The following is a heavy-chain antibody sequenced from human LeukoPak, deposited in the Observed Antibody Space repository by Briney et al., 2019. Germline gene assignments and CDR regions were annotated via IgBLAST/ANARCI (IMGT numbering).Heavy chain of an antibody. Sequence: PSETLSLTCTVSGASISNYYWSWIRQPPGRGLEWIGYIYPSGSTYYNPSLKSRVTISADADKSQFSLKLRSVTAADTAVYYCARDQISTTWYGAFDICGQGTMVSVSS. V-gene: IGHV4-59*01. CDR1: GASISNYY. J-gene: IGHJ3*02. D-gene: IGHD6-13*01. CDR2: IYPSGST. CDR3: ARDQISTTWYGAFDI.